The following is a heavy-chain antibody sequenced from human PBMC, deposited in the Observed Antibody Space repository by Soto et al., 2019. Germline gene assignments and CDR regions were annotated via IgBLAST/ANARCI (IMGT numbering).Heavy chain of an antibody. V-gene: IGHV4-4*02. J-gene: IGHJ5*02. Sequence: PSETLSLTCAVSGGSIISSNWWSLVRQPPGKGLEWIGEIYHSGSTNYNPSLKSRVTISVDKSKNQFSLKLSSVTAADTAVYYCARAGAAAMGWFDPWGQGTLVTVSS. D-gene: IGHD2-2*01. CDR1: GGSIISSNW. CDR3: ARAGAAAMGWFDP. CDR2: IYHSGST.